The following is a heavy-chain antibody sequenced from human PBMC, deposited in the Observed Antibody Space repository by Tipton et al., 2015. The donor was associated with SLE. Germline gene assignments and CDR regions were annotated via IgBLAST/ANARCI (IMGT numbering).Heavy chain of an antibody. CDR1: GGSFSGYY. CDR2: INHSEST. V-gene: IGHV4-34*01. Sequence: LRLSCAVYGGSFSGYYWNWIRQPPGKGLEWIGEINHSESTNYSPSLKSRVTISVDTSKNQFSLKLSSVTAADTAVYYCASGDSSSWSLRGHDYWGQGTLVTVSS. CDR3: ASGDSSSWSLRGHDY. J-gene: IGHJ4*02. D-gene: IGHD6-13*01.